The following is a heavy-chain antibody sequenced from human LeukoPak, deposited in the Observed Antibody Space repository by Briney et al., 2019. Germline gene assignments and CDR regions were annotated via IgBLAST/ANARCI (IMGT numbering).Heavy chain of an antibody. D-gene: IGHD2-2*01. J-gene: IGHJ4*02. Sequence: GASVKVSCKASGYTFTSYGISWVRQAPGQGLEWMGWISAYNGNTNYAQKLQGRVTMTTDTSTSTAYMELRSLRSDDTAVYYCARGLGYCSSTSCRKPFDYWGQGTLVTVSS. CDR2: ISAYNGNT. CDR3: ARGLGYCSSTSCRKPFDY. V-gene: IGHV1-18*01. CDR1: GYTFTSYG.